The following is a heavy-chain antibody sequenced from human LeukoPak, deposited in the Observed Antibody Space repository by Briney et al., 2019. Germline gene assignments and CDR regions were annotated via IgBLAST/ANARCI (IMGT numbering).Heavy chain of an antibody. Sequence: ASVKVSCKASGGTFSSYAISWVRQAPGQGLEWMGGIIPIFGTANYAQKFQGRVTMTADESTSTAYMELSSLRSEDTAVYYCASGPYYGSGRSYYYGMDVWGKGTTVTVSS. J-gene: IGHJ6*04. CDR2: IIPIFGTA. CDR1: GGTFSSYA. CDR3: ASGPYYGSGRSYYYGMDV. V-gene: IGHV1-69*13. D-gene: IGHD3-10*01.